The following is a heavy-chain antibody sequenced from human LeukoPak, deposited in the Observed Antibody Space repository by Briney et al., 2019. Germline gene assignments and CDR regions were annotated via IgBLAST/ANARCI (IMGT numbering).Heavy chain of an antibody. CDR2: ISYDGSSK. CDR3: ARLPGNDYSNSVDY. J-gene: IGHJ4*02. V-gene: IGHV3-30-3*01. Sequence: PGGSLRLSCAASGFTFSSYAMHWVRQAPGKGLEWVAVISYDGSSKYYADSVKGRFTISRDNSKNTLYLQMNSLRAEDTAVYYCARLPGNDYSNSVDYWGQGTLVTVSS. CDR1: GFTFSSYA. D-gene: IGHD4-11*01.